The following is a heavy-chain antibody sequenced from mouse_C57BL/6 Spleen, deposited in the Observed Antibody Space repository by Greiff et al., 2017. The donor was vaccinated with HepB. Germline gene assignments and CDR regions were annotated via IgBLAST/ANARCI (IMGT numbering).Heavy chain of an antibody. CDR1: GYTFTSYW. Sequence: VQLQQSGAELVMPGASVKLSCKASGYTFTSYWKHWVKQRPGQGLEWIGEIDPSDSYTNYNQKFKGKSTLTVDKSSSTAYMQLSSLTSEDSAVYYCARRRDSNYEFAYWGQGTLVTVSA. CDR2: IDPSDSYT. D-gene: IGHD2-5*01. J-gene: IGHJ3*01. V-gene: IGHV1-69*01. CDR3: ARRRDSNYEFAY.